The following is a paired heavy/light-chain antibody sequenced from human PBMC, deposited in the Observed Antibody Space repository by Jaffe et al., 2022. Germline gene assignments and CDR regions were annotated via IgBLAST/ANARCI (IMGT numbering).Light chain of an antibody. CDR2: GKN. J-gene: IGLJ2*01. CDR1: SLRSYY. Sequence: SSELTQDPAVSVALGQTVRITCQGDSLRSYYASWYQQKPGQAPVLVIYGKNNRPSGIPDRFSGSSSGNTASLTITGAQAEDEADYYCNSRDSSGNHRVVFGGGTKLTVL. V-gene: IGLV3-19*01. CDR3: NSRDSSGNHRVV.
Heavy chain of an antibody. D-gene: IGHD2-15*01. CDR3: ARDTRVVVVAATHHYYYYYMDV. Sequence: QVQLQQWGAGLLKPSETLSLTCAVYGGSFSGYYWSWIRQPPGKGLEWIGEINHSGSTNYNPSLKSRVTISVDTSKNQFSLKLSSVTAADTAVYYCARDTRVVVVAATHHYYYYYMDVWGKGTTVTVSS. J-gene: IGHJ6*03. CDR1: GGSFSGYY. V-gene: IGHV4-34*01. CDR2: INHSGST.